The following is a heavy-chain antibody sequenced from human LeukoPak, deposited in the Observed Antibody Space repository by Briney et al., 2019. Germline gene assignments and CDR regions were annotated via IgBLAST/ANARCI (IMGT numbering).Heavy chain of an antibody. D-gene: IGHD1-26*01. J-gene: IGHJ4*02. CDR1: GFSFSNFA. CDR2: ISHDGATK. V-gene: IGHV3-30*04. CDR3: ARARGRWHLLPLDF. Sequence: GGSLRLSCAASGFSFSNFAIHWVRQAPGKGLEWLAVISHDGATKHYADSVKGRFTISRDNSNNSLSLQMNSLSAEDTAVYYCARARGRWHLLPLDFWGQGSLVTVSS.